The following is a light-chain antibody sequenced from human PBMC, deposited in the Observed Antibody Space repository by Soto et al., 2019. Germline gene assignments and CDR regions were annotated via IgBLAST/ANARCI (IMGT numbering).Light chain of an antibody. J-gene: IGKJ2*01. CDR2: GAS. CDR1: QSVSSN. V-gene: IGKV3-15*01. CDR3: QQSNNWPYT. Sequence: EIVMTQSPATLSVSPGERATLSCRASQSVSSNLAWYQQKPGQAPRLLFYGASTRATGIPARFTSSESGTDITLTISSLQSEDFAVYYCQQSNNWPYTFGQGTKLEIK.